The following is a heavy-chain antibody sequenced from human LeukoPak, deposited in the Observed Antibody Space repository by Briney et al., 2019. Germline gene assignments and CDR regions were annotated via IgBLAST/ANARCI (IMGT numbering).Heavy chain of an antibody. CDR2: IYYSGST. V-gene: IGHV4-39*01. D-gene: IGHD3-9*01. CDR1: GASISSSTYF. CDR3: ARLSKGRYFDWIFDY. Sequence: PSGTLSLTCIVSGASISSSTYFWGWIRQPPGKGLEWIGNIYYSGSTSYNPSLRSPVTMSVDTSKNQFSLNLSSVTAADTAVYYCARLSKGRYFDWIFDYWGQGTLVTVSS. J-gene: IGHJ4*02.